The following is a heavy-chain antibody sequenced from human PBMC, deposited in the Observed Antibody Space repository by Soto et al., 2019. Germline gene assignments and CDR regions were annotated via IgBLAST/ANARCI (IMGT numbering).Heavy chain of an antibody. CDR2: IWYDGSNK. V-gene: IGHV3-33*01. CDR1: GFTFSSYG. Sequence: GGSLRLSCAASGFTFSSYGMHWVRQAPGKGLGWVAVIWYDGSNKYYADSVKGRFTISRDNSKNTLYLQMNSLRAEDTAVYYCARATGADKEDYWGQGTLVTVSS. CDR3: ARATGADKEDY. D-gene: IGHD3-10*01. J-gene: IGHJ4*02.